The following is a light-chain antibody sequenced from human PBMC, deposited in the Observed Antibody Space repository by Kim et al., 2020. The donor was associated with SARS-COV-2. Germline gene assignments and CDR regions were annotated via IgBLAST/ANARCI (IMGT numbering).Light chain of an antibody. Sequence: ASVGDRGTITSRASQRVGNWLAWYQQKPGKAPKLLIYDASSSESGVPSRFSGSGSGTEFTLTISSLQPDEFATYYCQQYDGYSLTFGGGTKVDIK. V-gene: IGKV1-5*01. J-gene: IGKJ4*01. CDR1: QRVGNW. CDR2: DAS. CDR3: QQYDGYSLT.